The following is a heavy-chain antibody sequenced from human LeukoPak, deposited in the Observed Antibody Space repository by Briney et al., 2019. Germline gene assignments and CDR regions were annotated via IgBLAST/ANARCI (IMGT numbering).Heavy chain of an antibody. Sequence: PSETLSLTCTVSGGSISSYYWSWIRQPPGKGLEWIGYIYYSGSTNYNPSLKSRVTISVDTSKNQFSLKLSSVTAADTAVYYCVVGPSGGYGDYGVFDYWGQGTLVTVSS. J-gene: IGHJ4*02. CDR1: GGSISSYY. CDR2: IYYSGST. D-gene: IGHD4-17*01. CDR3: VVGPSGGYGDYGVFDY. V-gene: IGHV4-59*08.